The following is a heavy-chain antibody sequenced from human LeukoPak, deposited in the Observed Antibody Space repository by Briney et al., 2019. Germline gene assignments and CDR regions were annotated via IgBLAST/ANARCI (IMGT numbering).Heavy chain of an antibody. V-gene: IGHV4-34*01. CDR3: ARGRQSVPLRYFDWLSSGGGLDY. Sequence: SETLSLTCADYGGSLSGYYWSWIRQPPGKGLNWMGEINHSGSTNYNPPLKRRVTISVDTSTNQFSLTLSSVTAADTAVYYCARGRQSVPLRYFDWLSSGGGLDYWGQGTLVTVYS. CDR2: INHSGST. D-gene: IGHD3-9*01. J-gene: IGHJ4*02. CDR1: GGSLSGYY.